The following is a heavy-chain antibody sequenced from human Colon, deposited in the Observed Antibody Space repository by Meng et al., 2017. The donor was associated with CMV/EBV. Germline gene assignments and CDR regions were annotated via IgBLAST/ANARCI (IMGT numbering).Heavy chain of an antibody. CDR1: GFTFSACA. J-gene: IGHJ6*02. V-gene: IGHV3-23*01. CDR3: VKESGEYTMPSYFGLDV. D-gene: IGHD3-10*01. CDR2: VSGSGGDT. Sequence: GGSLRLSCAASGFTFSACAMSWVRQAPGKRLEWVAVVSGSGGDTYYADSVKGRFTISRDNSKSTLYLQMHRLRAEDTAVYYCVKESGEYTMPSYFGLDVWGQGTTVTVSS.